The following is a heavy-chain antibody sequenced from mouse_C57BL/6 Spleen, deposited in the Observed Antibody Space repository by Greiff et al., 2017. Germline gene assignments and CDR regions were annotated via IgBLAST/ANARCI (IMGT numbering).Heavy chain of an antibody. V-gene: IGHV5-17*01. Sequence: DVMLVESGGGLVKPGGSLKLSCAASGFTFSDYGMHWVRQAPEKGLEWVAYISSGSSTIYYADTVKGRFTISRDNAKNTLFLQMTSLRSEDTAMYYCASAYYSNYYFDYWGQGTTLTVSS. CDR3: ASAYYSNYYFDY. J-gene: IGHJ2*01. CDR1: GFTFSDYG. CDR2: ISSGSSTI. D-gene: IGHD2-5*01.